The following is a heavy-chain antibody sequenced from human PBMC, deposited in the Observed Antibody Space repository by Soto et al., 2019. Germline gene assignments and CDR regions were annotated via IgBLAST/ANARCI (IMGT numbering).Heavy chain of an antibody. CDR2: IYYSGST. CDR1: GGSISSGDYY. V-gene: IGHV4-30-4*01. D-gene: IGHD3-9*01. CDR3: ARRVRNYDILTGYYGDAFDI. J-gene: IGHJ3*02. Sequence: SETLSLTCTVSGGSISSGDYYWSWIRQPPGKGLEWIGYIYYSGSTNYNPSLKSRVTISIDTSKNQFSLKLSSVTAADTAGYYCARRVRNYDILTGYYGDAFDIWGQGTMVTVSS.